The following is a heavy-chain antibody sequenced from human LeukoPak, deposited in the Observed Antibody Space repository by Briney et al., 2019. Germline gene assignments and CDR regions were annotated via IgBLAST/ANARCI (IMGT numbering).Heavy chain of an antibody. CDR1: GLTFSSYS. V-gene: IGHV3-48*01. CDR3: ARALLQWPANWFDP. CDR2: ISGSRSTI. Sequence: GGSLRLSCAASGLTFSSYSMNWVRQAPGKGLEWVSYISGSRSTIYYADSVKGRFTISRDNAKNSLYLQMNSLRAEDTAVYYCARALLQWPANWFDPWGQGTLVTVSS. J-gene: IGHJ5*02. D-gene: IGHD3-3*01.